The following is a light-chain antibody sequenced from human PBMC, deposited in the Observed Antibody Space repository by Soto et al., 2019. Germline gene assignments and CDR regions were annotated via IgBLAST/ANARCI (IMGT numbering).Light chain of an antibody. CDR3: QQGHNWPLT. CDR2: GAS. J-gene: IGKJ2*01. Sequence: EIVMTQSPATLSLSPGERAALSCRASQSINSELAWYQQKPDQPPRLLIYGASTRATGVPARFTGSESGSEFTLTISRLQSEDFAVYYCQQGHNWPLTFGQGTRLEI. V-gene: IGKV3-15*01. CDR1: QSINSE.